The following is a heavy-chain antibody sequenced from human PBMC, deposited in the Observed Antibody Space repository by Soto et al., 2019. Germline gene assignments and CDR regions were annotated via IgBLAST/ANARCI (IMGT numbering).Heavy chain of an antibody. Sequence: SENLSLTCTVSGGTISSYNGGWFRQPPGKELEWIGYIYYSGSTTYHPSLKSRVTISVDTSKKQFSLNLTSVTAADTAVYYCARLGGYCLAFDQWSQGSLVTVSS. CDR1: GGTISSYN. J-gene: IGHJ4*02. CDR3: ARLGGYCLAFDQ. CDR2: IYYSGST. V-gene: IGHV4-59*08. D-gene: IGHD2-21*01.